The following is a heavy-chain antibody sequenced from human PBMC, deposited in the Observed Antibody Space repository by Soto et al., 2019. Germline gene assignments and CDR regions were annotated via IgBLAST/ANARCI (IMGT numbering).Heavy chain of an antibody. J-gene: IGHJ5*02. Sequence: GGSLRLSCAASGFTFSSYAMNWVRQAPGKGPEWVSILSGSGDSTFYADSVKGRFTISRDNSKNTLYLQMNSLRAEDTALYYCAKGRTVGTSWGQGTLVTVSS. V-gene: IGHV3-23*01. CDR2: LSGSGDST. D-gene: IGHD1-1*01. CDR1: GFTFSSYA. CDR3: AKGRTVGTS.